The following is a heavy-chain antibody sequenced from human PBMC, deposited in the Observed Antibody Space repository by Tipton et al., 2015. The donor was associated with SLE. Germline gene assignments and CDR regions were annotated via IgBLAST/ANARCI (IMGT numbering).Heavy chain of an antibody. D-gene: IGHD2-2*02. J-gene: IGHJ6*02. CDR1: GFTFSSYA. CDR3: ANLGYCSSTSCYNYYYYGMDV. CDR2: ISGSGGST. Sequence: SLRLSCAASGFTFSSYAMSWVRQAPGKGLEWVSAISGSGGSTYYADSVKGRFTISRDNSKNTLYLQMNSLRAEDTAVYYCANLGYCSSTSCYNYYYYGMDVWGQGTTVTVSS. V-gene: IGHV3-23*01.